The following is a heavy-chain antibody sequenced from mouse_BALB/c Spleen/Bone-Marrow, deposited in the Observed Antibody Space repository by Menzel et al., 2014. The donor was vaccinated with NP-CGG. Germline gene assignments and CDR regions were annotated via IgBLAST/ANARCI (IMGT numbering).Heavy chain of an antibody. D-gene: IGHD2-1*01. Sequence: SGAELVKPGASVKLSCKASGYTFTSYYIYWVKQRPGQGLEWIGEINPSNGGTNFNEKFKSKATLTVDKSSSTAHMQLSSLTSEDSAVYYCTRSNGNWFAYWGQGTLVTVSA. J-gene: IGHJ3*01. CDR3: TRSNGNWFAY. V-gene: IGHV1S81*02. CDR2: INPSNGGT. CDR1: GYTFTSYY.